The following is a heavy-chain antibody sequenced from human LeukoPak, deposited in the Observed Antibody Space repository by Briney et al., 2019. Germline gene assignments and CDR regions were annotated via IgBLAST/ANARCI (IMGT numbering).Heavy chain of an antibody. CDR2: IYPGDSET. V-gene: IGHV5-51*01. Sequence: GESLKISCKGSGYSFTSYWIGWVRQMPGKGLDLMGIIYPGDSETKYSPSFQGQVTFSADKSINTAYLQWSSLKASDSAIYYYARPSGFSYGRFDHWGQGTLVTVSS. D-gene: IGHD5-18*01. CDR1: GYSFTSYW. CDR3: ARPSGFSYGRFDH. J-gene: IGHJ4*02.